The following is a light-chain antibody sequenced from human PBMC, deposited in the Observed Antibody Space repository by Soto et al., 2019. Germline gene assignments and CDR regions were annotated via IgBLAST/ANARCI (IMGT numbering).Light chain of an antibody. Sequence: QSALTQHASVYGSPGQSITVSCIGTSSDVGGYNYVSWYQQHPGKAPKLMIHDVSNRPSGVSNRFSGSKSCNTASLTISGLQAEDEAYYYCSSYASSNTQVFGGGTKLTVL. CDR1: SSDVGGYNY. CDR2: DVS. J-gene: IGLJ2*01. CDR3: SSYASSNTQV. V-gene: IGLV2-14*01.